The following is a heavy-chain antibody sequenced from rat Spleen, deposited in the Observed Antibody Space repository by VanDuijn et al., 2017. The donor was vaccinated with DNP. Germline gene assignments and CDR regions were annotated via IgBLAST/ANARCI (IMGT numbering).Heavy chain of an antibody. CDR2: ITTDGGST. Sequence: EVQLVESGGGLVQPGRSMKLSCAALGFTFSNYYMAWIRQAPGKGLEWVSSITTDGGSTYYPDSVKGRFTVSRNNAENTVYLQMNSLRSEDTATYYCAKGAPLDYWGQGVMVTVSS. CDR3: AKGAPLDY. V-gene: IGHV5-58*01. J-gene: IGHJ2*01. CDR1: GFTFSNYY. D-gene: IGHD3-1*01.